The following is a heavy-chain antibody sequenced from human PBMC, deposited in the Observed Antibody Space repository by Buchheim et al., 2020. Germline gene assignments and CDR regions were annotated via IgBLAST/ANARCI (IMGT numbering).Heavy chain of an antibody. V-gene: IGHV3-30-3*01. Sequence: QVQLVESGGSVVQPGRSLRLSCADSGFTFSSYAMHWVRQAPGKGLEWVAVISYDGSNKYYADSVKGRFTISRDNSKKTLYLQMNSLRAEDTAVYYCARDLFGYYYDSSGYYPGDYWGQGTL. CDR2: ISYDGSNK. J-gene: IGHJ4*02. CDR1: GFTFSSYA. CDR3: ARDLFGYYYDSSGYYPGDY. D-gene: IGHD3-22*01.